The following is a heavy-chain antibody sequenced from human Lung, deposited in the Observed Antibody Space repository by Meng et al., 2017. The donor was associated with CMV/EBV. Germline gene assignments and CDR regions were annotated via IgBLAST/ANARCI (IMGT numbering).Heavy chain of an antibody. V-gene: IGHV4-39*07. J-gene: IGHJ4*02. CDR3: VRETGGSSSTC. D-gene: IGHD1-26*01. CDR1: GGSISSSSYY. Sequence: LXCTISGGSISSSSYYWAWIRQPPEKGLEWIGSVYYTGDTYYSPSLKSRVTISIDTSKNQFSLKVNSVTDADTAVYYCVRETGGSSSTCWGQGTLVTVSS. CDR2: VYYTGDT.